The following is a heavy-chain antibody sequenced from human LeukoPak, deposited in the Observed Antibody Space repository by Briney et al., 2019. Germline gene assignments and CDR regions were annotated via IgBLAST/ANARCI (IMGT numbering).Heavy chain of an antibody. Sequence: GGSLRLSCAASGSYWMHWVRQVSGKGLVWVSHINSDGSWTSYADSVKGRFTISKDNAKNTVYLQMNSLRAEDTAVYYCVSFYETYWGRGTLVTVSS. CDR3: VSFYETY. CDR2: INSDGSWT. D-gene: IGHD2/OR15-2a*01. V-gene: IGHV3-74*01. CDR1: GSYW. J-gene: IGHJ4*02.